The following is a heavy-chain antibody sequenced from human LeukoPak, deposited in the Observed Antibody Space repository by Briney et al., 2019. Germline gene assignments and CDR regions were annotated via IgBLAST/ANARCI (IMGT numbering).Heavy chain of an antibody. D-gene: IGHD5-12*01. CDR1: GFTFSSYS. CDR3: AKGRCSGPGCDSFDY. Sequence: PGGSLRLSCAASGFTFSSYSMNWVRQAPGKGLECVSIISDDSSFTYYLDSVKGRSTIFRDNSKNTLYLHMNSLKAEDTAVYYCAKGRCSGPGCDSFDYWGQGTLVTVSS. V-gene: IGHV3-21*04. CDR2: ISDDSSFT. J-gene: IGHJ4*02.